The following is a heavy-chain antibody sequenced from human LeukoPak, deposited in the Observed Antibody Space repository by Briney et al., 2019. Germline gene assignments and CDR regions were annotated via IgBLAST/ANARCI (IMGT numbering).Heavy chain of an antibody. CDR1: GFTLDNYN. J-gene: IGHJ6*03. D-gene: IGHD2-21*01. CDR2: IRSYSSYI. Sequence: PGGSLGLSCAASGFTLDNYNFNWVRQAPGKGLEWVASIRSYSSYIHYADSVKGRFTISRDDAKKSLYLQMNSLRAEDTAVYFCARFAEVYYYVDVWGTGTTVIVSS. V-gene: IGHV3-21*01. CDR3: ARFAEVYYYVDV.